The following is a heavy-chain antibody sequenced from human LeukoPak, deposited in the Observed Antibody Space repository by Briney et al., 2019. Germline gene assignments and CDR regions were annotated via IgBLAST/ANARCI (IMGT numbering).Heavy chain of an antibody. V-gene: IGHV3-11*04. CDR1: GLTFSDEY. J-gene: IGHJ6*02. CDR3: ARLVGATAYYYYGMDV. CDR2: ISNTGSFI. D-gene: IGHD1-26*01. Sequence: GGSLRLSCAASGLTFSDEYMSWIRQAPGKGLEWVSYISNTGSFISYADSVKGRFTISRDNAKNSLYLQMNSLRAEDTAVYYCARLVGATAYYYYGMDVWGQGTTVTVSS.